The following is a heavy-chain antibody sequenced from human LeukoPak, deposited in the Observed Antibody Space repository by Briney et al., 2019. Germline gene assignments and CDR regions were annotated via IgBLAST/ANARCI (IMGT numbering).Heavy chain of an antibody. CDR1: GFTVRRNY. V-gene: IGHV3-53*04. J-gene: IGHJ6*02. CDR3: ARDRMGKDKGKDYYYYGMDV. CDR2: IYSGGST. D-gene: IGHD2-15*01. Sequence: PGGSLRLSCAASGFTVRRNYMSWARQAPGKGLEWVSVIYSGGSTYYADSVEGRFTISRHNSKNTLYLQMNSLRAEDTAVYYCARDRMGKDKGKDYYYYGMDVWGQGTTVTVSS.